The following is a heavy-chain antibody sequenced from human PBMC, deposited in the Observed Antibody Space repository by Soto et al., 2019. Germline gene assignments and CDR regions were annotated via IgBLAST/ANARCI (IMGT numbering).Heavy chain of an antibody. J-gene: IGHJ4*02. CDR1: GRSLTGYY. CDR3: ANGKYDFWSGYYGYFDS. Sequence: PSETLSLTCAVYGRSLTGYYWNWIRQPPGKRLEWIGEINHSGSTDYNPSLKSRVTISVDMSKNQFSLKLSSATAADTAIYYCANGKYDFWSGYYGYFDSWGQGTPVTVSS. CDR2: INHSGST. D-gene: IGHD3-3*01. V-gene: IGHV4-34*01.